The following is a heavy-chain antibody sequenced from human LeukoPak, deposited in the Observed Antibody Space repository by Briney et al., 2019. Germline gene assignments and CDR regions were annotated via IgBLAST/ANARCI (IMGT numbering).Heavy chain of an antibody. CDR2: INPSGGST. D-gene: IGHD3-10*01. CDR1: GYTFTSYY. CDR3: ARDAGSGSYYNWYYYYGMDV. V-gene: IGHV1-46*01. Sequence: GASVKVSCKASGYTFTSYYMHWVRQAPGQGLEWMGIINPSGGSTSYAQKFQGRVTMTRDTSTSTVYMELSSLRSEDTAVYYCARDAGSGSYYNWYYYYGMDVWGQGTTVTVSS. J-gene: IGHJ6*02.